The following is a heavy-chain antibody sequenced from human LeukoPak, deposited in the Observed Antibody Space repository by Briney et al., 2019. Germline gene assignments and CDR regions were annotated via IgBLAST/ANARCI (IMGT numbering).Heavy chain of an antibody. Sequence: PSETLSLTCAVYGGSFSGYYWSWIRQPPGKGLEWIGYIYYSGSTNYNPSLKSRVTISVDTSENQFSLKLSSVTAADTAVYYCARVQAAAGYFDYWGQGTLVTVSS. CDR2: IYYSGST. V-gene: IGHV4-59*01. J-gene: IGHJ4*02. D-gene: IGHD6-13*01. CDR3: ARVQAAAGYFDY. CDR1: GGSFSGYY.